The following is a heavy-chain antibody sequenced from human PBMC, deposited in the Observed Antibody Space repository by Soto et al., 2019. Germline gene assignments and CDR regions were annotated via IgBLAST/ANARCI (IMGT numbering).Heavy chain of an antibody. Sequence: QVHLLLQSGAEVKKPGSSVKVSCKASGGTPSNSAISWVRQAPGQGLEWMGGIIPVFGLVKYAQNFQGRGTITADESTSTAYMELSSLRPEDTAVYYCAGGRIVVVGSRAYYGMDVWGQGTTVTVSS. CDR3: AGGRIVVVGSRAYYGMDV. J-gene: IGHJ6*02. CDR2: IIPVFGLV. D-gene: IGHD3-22*01. CDR1: GGTPSNSA. V-gene: IGHV1-69*01.